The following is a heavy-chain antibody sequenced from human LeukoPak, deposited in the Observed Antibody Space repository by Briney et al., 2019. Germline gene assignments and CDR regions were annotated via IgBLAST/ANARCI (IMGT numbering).Heavy chain of an antibody. CDR2: ISGSGGYT. V-gene: IGHV3-23*01. D-gene: IGHD5-18*01. Sequence: PGGSLRLSCAASGFTFSSYAMSWVRQAPGKGLEWVSAISGSGGYTYYADSVKGRFTISRDNSKNTLYLQMNSLRAEDTAVYYCAKGLRAQQWLSFDYWGQGTLVTVSS. J-gene: IGHJ4*02. CDR1: GFTFSSYA. CDR3: AKGLRAQQWLSFDY.